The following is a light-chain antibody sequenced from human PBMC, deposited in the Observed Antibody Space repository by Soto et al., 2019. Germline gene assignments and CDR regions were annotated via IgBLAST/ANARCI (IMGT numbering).Light chain of an antibody. CDR2: AAS. CDR3: QQSYSTPPWT. CDR1: QSISSY. V-gene: IGKV1-39*01. Sequence: DLQMTQSPSPLSASVGDRVTITCRASQSISSYLNWYQQKPGKAPKLLIYAASSLQSGVPSRFSGSGSGTDFTLTISSLQPEDFATYYCQQSYSTPPWTFGQGTKVDIK. J-gene: IGKJ1*01.